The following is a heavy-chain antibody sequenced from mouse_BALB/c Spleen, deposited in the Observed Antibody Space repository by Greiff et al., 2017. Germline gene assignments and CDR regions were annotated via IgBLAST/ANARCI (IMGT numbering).Heavy chain of an antibody. V-gene: IGHV5-4*02. J-gene: IGHJ3*01. CDR2: ISDGGSYT. CDR1: GFTFSDYY. Sequence: EVKLVESGGGLVKPGGSLKLSCAVSGFTFSDYYMYWVRQTPEKRLEWVATISDGGSYTYYPDSVKGRFTISRDNAKNNLYLQMSSLKSEDTAMYYCARDGWGQGTLVTVSA. CDR3: ARDG.